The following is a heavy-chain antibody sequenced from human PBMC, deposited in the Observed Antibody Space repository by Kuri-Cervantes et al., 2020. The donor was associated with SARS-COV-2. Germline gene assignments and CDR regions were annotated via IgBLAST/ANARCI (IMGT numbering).Heavy chain of an antibody. CDR1: GGSISSSNYS. J-gene: IGHJ3*02. Sequence: SETLSLTCTVSGGSISSSNYSWGWIRQPPGKGLEWIGSIYYSGSTYYNPSLKSRVTISVDTSRKQFSLKLSSVTAADTAVYYCARHRTLTYYDILTGYYNNDAFDIWGQGTMVTVSS. V-gene: IGHV4-39*01. CDR3: ARHRTLTYYDILTGYYNNDAFDI. CDR2: IYYSGST. D-gene: IGHD3-9*01.